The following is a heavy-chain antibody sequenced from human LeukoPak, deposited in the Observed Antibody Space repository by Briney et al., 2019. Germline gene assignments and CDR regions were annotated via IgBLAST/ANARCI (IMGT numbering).Heavy chain of an antibody. D-gene: IGHD3-16*01. CDR3: ATHARGSYYYYYMNV. V-gene: IGHV3-23*01. Sequence: GGSLRLSCAASGFTFSSYAMSWARQAPGKGREWVSAISCRGGHTYYAHSVKGRFTTSTDNSTTTLYLRMISKRADDTAAYYCATHARGSYYYYYMNVWAKGTRVTV. J-gene: IGHJ6*03. CDR2: ISCRGGHT. CDR1: GFTFSSYA.